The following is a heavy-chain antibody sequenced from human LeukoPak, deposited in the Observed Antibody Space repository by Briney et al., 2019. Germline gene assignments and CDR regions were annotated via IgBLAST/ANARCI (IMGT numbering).Heavy chain of an antibody. J-gene: IGHJ3*01. D-gene: IGHD3-22*01. V-gene: IGHV4-59*05. CDR1: GFTFSTYA. CDR2: ISHSGSA. Sequence: GSLRLSCAASGFTFSTYAMSWIRQPPGKGLEWVGSISHSGSAYYNPSLKSRVSISVDTSMTQMSLKLSSVTASDTAVYYCASPPSYYYETSGYSHDAFDLWGQGTMITVSS. CDR3: ASPPSYYYETSGYSHDAFDL.